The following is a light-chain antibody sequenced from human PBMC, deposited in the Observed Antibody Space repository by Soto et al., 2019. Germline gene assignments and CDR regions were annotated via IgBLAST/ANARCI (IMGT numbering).Light chain of an antibody. V-gene: IGKV2-28*01. J-gene: IGKJ2*01. CDR1: QRILHSNGKTF. CDR2: LGS. Sequence: EIVMTQSPPSMTVTPGEPASIACRFSQRILHSNGKTFREGYLQKAGESPQLLIYLGSNRASGVPDRVSGSEAGTDFTLKISRVEAEDVGVYYCMQALQTPYTVGQGTKVDIK. CDR3: MQALQTPYT.